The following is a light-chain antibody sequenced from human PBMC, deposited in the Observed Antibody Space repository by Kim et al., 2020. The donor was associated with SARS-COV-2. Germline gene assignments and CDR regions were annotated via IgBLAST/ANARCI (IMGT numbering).Light chain of an antibody. CDR3: QLYKNWPLAYT. V-gene: IGKV3D-15*01. Sequence: EIVMTQSPATLSVSPGERATLSCRASQSVSSNLAWYQQKPGQAPRLLIYGASTRATGIPARFSGSGSGTEFTHTISSLQSEDFAVYYCQLYKNWPLAYTFGRGTKLYI. CDR2: GAS. J-gene: IGKJ2*01. CDR1: QSVSSN.